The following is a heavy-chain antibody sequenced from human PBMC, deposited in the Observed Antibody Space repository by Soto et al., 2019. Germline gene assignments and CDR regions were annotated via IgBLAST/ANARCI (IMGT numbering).Heavy chain of an antibody. V-gene: IGHV3-74*01. Sequence: EVQLVESGGGLVQPGGSLRLSCAASGFTFSSYWMHWVRQAPGKGLVWVSRINSDGSSTSYADSVKGRFTISRDNAKNTLYLQMNRMRAEDTAVYYSVRTGLVVVAATREDYWGQGTLVTVSS. CDR3: VRTGLVVVAATREDY. CDR2: INSDGSST. CDR1: GFTFSSYW. J-gene: IGHJ4*02. D-gene: IGHD2-15*01.